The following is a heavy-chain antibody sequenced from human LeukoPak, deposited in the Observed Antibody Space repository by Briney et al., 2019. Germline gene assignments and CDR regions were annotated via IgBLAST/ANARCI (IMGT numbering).Heavy chain of an antibody. Sequence: PGGSLRLSCAASGFTFGSYSMNWVRQAPGKGLEWVSSISSSSSYIYYADSVKGRFTISRDNAKNSLYLQMNSLRAEDTAVYYCARESYDSWSYYNNWFDPWGQGTPVTVSS. CDR1: GFTFGSYS. CDR2: ISSSSSYI. D-gene: IGHD3-10*01. J-gene: IGHJ5*02. V-gene: IGHV3-21*01. CDR3: ARESYDSWSYYNNWFDP.